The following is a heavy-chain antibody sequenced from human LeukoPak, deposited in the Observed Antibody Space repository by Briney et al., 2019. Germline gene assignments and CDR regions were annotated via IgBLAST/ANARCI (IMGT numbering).Heavy chain of an antibody. V-gene: IGHV3-7*01. CDR3: ARDLSPADSGHYLDAFDI. CDR1: GFNFGNYW. Sequence: GESLRLSCVGSGFNFGNYWMTWVRQAPGKGLEWVANINRDGGVKNYVDSVKGRFTISRDKAKSSLFLQANSLRAEDTAVYYCARDLSPADSGHYLDAFDIWGQGTMVTVSS. CDR2: INRDGGVK. J-gene: IGHJ3*02. D-gene: IGHD3-22*01.